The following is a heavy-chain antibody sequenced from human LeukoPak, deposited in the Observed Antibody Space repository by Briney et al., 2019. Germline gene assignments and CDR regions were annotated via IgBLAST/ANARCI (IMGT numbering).Heavy chain of an antibody. J-gene: IGHJ4*02. Sequence: SETLSLTCTVSGGSISSYYWSWIRQPPGKGLEWIGYIYYSGSTNYNPFLKSRVTISVDTSKNQFSLKLSSVTAADTAVYYCARGHTTGDFDYWGQGTLVTVSS. CDR1: GGSISSYY. V-gene: IGHV4-59*01. CDR2: IYYSGST. CDR3: ARGHTTGDFDY. D-gene: IGHD4-17*01.